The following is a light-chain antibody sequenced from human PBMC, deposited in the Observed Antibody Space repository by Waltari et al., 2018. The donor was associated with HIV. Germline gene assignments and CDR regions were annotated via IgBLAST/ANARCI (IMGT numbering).Light chain of an antibody. Sequence: QSVLTQPPSASGTPAQRVTISCSGSSSNIGSNTVHWYQQLPGTAPKLLIYSNNQRPSGFAVLFSGSKSGTGASLAISGLQSEDEAEYDCAAWDDSLNGPVFGGGTKLTVL. CDR3: AAWDDSLNGPV. V-gene: IGLV1-44*01. J-gene: IGLJ2*01. CDR1: SSNIGSNT. CDR2: SNN.